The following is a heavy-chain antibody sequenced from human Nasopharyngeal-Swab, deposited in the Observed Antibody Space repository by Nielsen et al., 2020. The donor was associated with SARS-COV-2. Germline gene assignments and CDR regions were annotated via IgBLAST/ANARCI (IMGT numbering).Heavy chain of an antibody. J-gene: IGHJ4*02. Sequence: SQTLSLTCAVYSGSFSGYYWSWIRQPPGKGLEWIGEINHSGSTNYNPSLKSRVTISIDTSKNQFSLKLSSVPAADTAVYYCARESGRGGNMEYYFDYWGQGTLVTVSS. CDR2: INHSGST. CDR1: SGSFSGYY. V-gene: IGHV4-34*01. CDR3: ARESGRGGNMEYYFDY. D-gene: IGHD4-23*01.